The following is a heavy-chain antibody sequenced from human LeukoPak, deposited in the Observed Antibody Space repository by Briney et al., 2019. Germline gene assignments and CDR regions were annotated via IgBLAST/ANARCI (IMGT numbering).Heavy chain of an antibody. CDR1: GLTFSSYS. J-gene: IGHJ3*02. V-gene: IGHV3-21*01. CDR3: ARNYDSSGYYYDADAFDI. D-gene: IGHD3-22*01. Sequence: KPGGSLRLSCAASGLTFSSYSMNWVRQAPGKGLEWVPSISSSSSYIYYADSVKGRFTISRDNAKNSLYLQMNSLRAEDTAVYYCARNYDSSGYYYDADAFDIWGQATMVTVSS. CDR2: ISSSSSYI.